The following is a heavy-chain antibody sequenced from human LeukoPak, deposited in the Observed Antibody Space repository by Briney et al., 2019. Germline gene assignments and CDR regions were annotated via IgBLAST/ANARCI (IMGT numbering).Heavy chain of an antibody. CDR3: ASVWSGSYYLDY. CDR2: IISDGSST. CDR1: GFTFSSYW. V-gene: IGHV3-74*01. J-gene: IGHJ4*02. Sequence: GGSLRLSCAASGFTFSSYWMHWVRQAPGKGLVWVSRIISDGSSTSYADSVKGRFTISRDNAKNTLYLQMNSLRAEDTAVYYCASVWSGSYYLDYWGQGTLVTVSS. D-gene: IGHD1-26*01.